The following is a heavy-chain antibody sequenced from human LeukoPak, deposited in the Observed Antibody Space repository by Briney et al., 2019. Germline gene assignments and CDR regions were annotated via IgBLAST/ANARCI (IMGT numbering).Heavy chain of an antibody. CDR3: ARYCSSTSCYPSDY. Sequence: GGSLRLSCAASGFSFSEYYMTWIRQAPGKGLEWLSYISSRGETIYYADSVKGRFTISRDNAKNSLFLQMNSLRAEDTAVYYCARYCSSTSCYPSDYWGQGTLVTVSS. J-gene: IGHJ4*02. V-gene: IGHV3-11*01. D-gene: IGHD2-2*01. CDR1: GFSFSEYY. CDR2: ISSRGETI.